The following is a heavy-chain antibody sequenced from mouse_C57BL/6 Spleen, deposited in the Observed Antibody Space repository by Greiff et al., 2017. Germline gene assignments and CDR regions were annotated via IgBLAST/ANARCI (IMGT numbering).Heavy chain of an antibody. J-gene: IGHJ2*01. CDR1: GFTFSDYG. V-gene: IGHV5-17*01. D-gene: IGHD2-1*01. Sequence: EVKLVESGGGLVKPGGSLKLSCAASGFTFSDYGMHWVRQAPEKGLEWVAYISSGSSTIYYADTVKGRFTISRDNAKNTLFLQMTSLRSEDTAMYYCARRNPDYFDYWGQGTTLTVSS. CDR2: ISSGSSTI. CDR3: ARRNPDYFDY.